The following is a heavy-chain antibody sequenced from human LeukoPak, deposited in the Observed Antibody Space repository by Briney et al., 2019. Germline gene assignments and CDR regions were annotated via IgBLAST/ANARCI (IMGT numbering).Heavy chain of an antibody. J-gene: IGHJ4*02. CDR1: GYTFTSYD. Sequence: GASVKVSCKXSGYTFTSYDINWVRQATGQGLGWMGWMNPNSGNTGYSQKFQGRVTMTRNTSISTAYMELSSLRSEDTAVYYCARVLWFGESRSGPDDYWGQGTLVTVSS. D-gene: IGHD3-10*01. CDR3: ARVLWFGESRSGPDDY. V-gene: IGHV1-8*01. CDR2: MNPNSGNT.